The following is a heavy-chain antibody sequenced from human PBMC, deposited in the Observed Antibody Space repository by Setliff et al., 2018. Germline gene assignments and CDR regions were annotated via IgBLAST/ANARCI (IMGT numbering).Heavy chain of an antibody. D-gene: IGHD3-22*01. Sequence: ASVTVSCKASGGPLNSYSFSWVRQAPGQGLEWMGRIIHVLDITRYSQKFQGRVTITADKSTGIIYMELTSLRSDDTAVYYCARHAPPPNYFDIGALDSWGQGTLVTVSS. J-gene: IGHJ4*02. CDR3: ARHAPPPNYFDIGALDS. V-gene: IGHV1-69*02. CDR1: GGPLNSYS. CDR2: IIHVLDIT.